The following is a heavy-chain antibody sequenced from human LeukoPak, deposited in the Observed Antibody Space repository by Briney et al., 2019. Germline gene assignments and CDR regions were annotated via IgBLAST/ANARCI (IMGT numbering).Heavy chain of an antibody. CDR3: AFSRYYLQGSYYYMDV. CDR1: GYTFTSYG. CDR2: IIPIFGTA. V-gene: IGHV1-69*13. J-gene: IGHJ6*03. D-gene: IGHD2/OR15-2a*01. Sequence: SVKVSCKASGYTFTSYGISWVRQAPGQGLEWMGGIIPIFGTANYAQKFQGRVTITADESTSTAYMELSSLRSEDTAVYYCAFSRYYLQGSYYYMDVWGKGTTVTISS.